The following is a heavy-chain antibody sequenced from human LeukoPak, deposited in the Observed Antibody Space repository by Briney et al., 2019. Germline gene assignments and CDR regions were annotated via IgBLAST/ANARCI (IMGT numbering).Heavy chain of an antibody. CDR1: GGTFSSYA. V-gene: IGHV1-69*05. CDR2: IIPIFGTA. CDR3: ARGADYYDSSGYYWAEYFQH. Sequence: SVKVSCKASGGTFSSYAISWVRQAPGQGLEWMGGIIPIFGTANYAQKFQGRVTITTDESTSTAYMELSSLGSEDTAVYYCARGADYYDSSGYYWAEYFQHWGQGTLVTVSS. D-gene: IGHD3-22*01. J-gene: IGHJ1*01.